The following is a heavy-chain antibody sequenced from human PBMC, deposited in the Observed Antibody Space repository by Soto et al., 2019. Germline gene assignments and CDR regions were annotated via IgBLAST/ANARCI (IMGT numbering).Heavy chain of an antibody. D-gene: IGHD2-2*01. Sequence: SSETMSLTCTVSGGYISSGGYYWSWIRQHPGKGLEWIGYIYYRGTTNYNASFNSRVTISVDTSKNQFSLKLTSVTTADTAVYYCARGGGSPYHDHEFDYWGQGILVTAS. CDR2: IYYRGTT. J-gene: IGHJ4*02. CDR3: ARGGGSPYHDHEFDY. V-gene: IGHV4-61*08. CDR1: GGYISSGGYY.